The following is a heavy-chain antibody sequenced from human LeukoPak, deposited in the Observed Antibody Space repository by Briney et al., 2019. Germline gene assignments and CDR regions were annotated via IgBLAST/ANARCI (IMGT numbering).Heavy chain of an antibody. Sequence: SETLSLTCTVSGGSISSYYWSWIRQPPGKGLEWIGYIYYSGSTNYNPSLKSRVTISVDTSKNQFSLKLSSVTAADTAVYYCARDRRMKMAVAGNDAFDIWGQGTMVTVSS. J-gene: IGHJ3*02. D-gene: IGHD6-19*01. CDR1: GGSISSYY. V-gene: IGHV4-59*01. CDR3: ARDRRMKMAVAGNDAFDI. CDR2: IYYSGST.